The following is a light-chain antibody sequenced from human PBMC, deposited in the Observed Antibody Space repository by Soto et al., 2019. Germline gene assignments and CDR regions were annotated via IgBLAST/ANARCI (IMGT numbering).Light chain of an antibody. Sequence: DIQMTQSPSSLSASVGDRVTITCQASQDIDNNLNWYQQRSGKAPKVLIYDASNLKTGVPSRFSGSGSGTDFTFTISSLKHEDIATYYCQQYDDFPYTFGQGTKLEI. CDR3: QQYDDFPYT. CDR1: QDIDNN. J-gene: IGKJ2*01. CDR2: DAS. V-gene: IGKV1-33*01.